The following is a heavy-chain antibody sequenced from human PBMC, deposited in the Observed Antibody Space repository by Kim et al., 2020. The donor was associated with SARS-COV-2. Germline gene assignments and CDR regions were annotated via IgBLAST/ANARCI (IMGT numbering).Heavy chain of an antibody. D-gene: IGHD3-22*01. CDR1: GFSLSTSGVG. Sequence: SGPTLVKPTPTLTLTCTFSGFSLSTSGVGVGWIRQPPGKALEWLALIYWDDDKRYSPSLKSRLTITKDTSKNQVVLTMTNMDPVDTATYYCAHRLFGDYYDSSGFDYWGQGTLVTVSS. CDR3: AHRLFGDYYDSSGFDY. CDR2: IYWDDDK. J-gene: IGHJ4*02. V-gene: IGHV2-5*02.